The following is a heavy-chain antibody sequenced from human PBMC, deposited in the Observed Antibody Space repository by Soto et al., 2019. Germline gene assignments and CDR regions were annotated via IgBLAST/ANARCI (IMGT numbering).Heavy chain of an antibody. CDR3: AKDIKDFDNSGYDASDI. CDR1: GLTFEDHA. D-gene: IGHD3-22*01. Sequence: GVLRLWCAAAGLTFEDHAISWVLKAPRKGLEWVSSISGSGGNTYYADSVKGRFTISRDNSKNTLYLQMNSLRAEDTAVYFCAKDIKDFDNSGYDASDIWGQGSMVT. CDR2: ISGSGGNT. V-gene: IGHV3-23*01. J-gene: IGHJ3*02.